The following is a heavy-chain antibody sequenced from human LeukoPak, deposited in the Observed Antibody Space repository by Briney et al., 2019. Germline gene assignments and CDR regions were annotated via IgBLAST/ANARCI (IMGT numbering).Heavy chain of an antibody. CDR2: ISYDGSNK. J-gene: IGHJ4*02. Sequence: PGRSLRLSCAAPGFTFSSYAMHWVRQAPGKGLEWVAVISYDGSNKYYAESVKGRFTISRDNSKNTLYLQMNSLRAEDTAVYYCARGGGIGWGQGTLVTVSS. V-gene: IGHV3-30*04. D-gene: IGHD3-10*01. CDR1: GFTFSSYA. CDR3: ARGGGIG.